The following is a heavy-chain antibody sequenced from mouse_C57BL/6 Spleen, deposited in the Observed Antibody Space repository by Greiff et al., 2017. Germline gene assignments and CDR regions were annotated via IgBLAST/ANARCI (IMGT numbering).Heavy chain of an antibody. CDR1: GYSFTDYN. D-gene: IGHD4-1*01. V-gene: IGHV1-39*01. CDR3: ARSLTGHYYAMDY. Sequence: VQLQQPGPELVKPGASVKISCKASGYSFTDYNMNWVKQRNGKSLEWIGVLHPNYGTTSYNQKFKGKATLTVDQSSSTAYMQLNSLTSEDSAVYYCARSLTGHYYAMDYWGQGTSVTVSS. CDR2: LHPNYGTT. J-gene: IGHJ4*01.